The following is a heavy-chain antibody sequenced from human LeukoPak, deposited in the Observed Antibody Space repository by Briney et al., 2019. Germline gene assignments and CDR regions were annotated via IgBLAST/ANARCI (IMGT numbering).Heavy chain of an antibody. CDR3: ARVVYSGYDFRGAMDV. CDR1: GGSITNYY. V-gene: IGHV4-59*01. D-gene: IGHD5-12*01. CDR2: IYYSGST. Sequence: SETLSLTCTVSGGSITNYYWSWIRQPPGKGLEWIGHIYYSGSTNYNPSLKSRVTISIDTSRNQFSLKLSSVTAADTAVYYCARVVYSGYDFRGAMDVWGKGTTVTVSS. J-gene: IGHJ6*03.